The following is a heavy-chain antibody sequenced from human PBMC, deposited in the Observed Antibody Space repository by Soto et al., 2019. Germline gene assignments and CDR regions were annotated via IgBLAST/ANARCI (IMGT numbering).Heavy chain of an antibody. V-gene: IGHV1-2*04. CDR3: ARDFRTYYYDSSGYYDYYYGMDV. Sequence: ASVKVSCKASGYTFTGYYLHWVRQAPGQGLEWMGWINPNSGGTSYAQKFEGWGTMTKDTTSSTAYMELSRLRSDDTAVYYCARDFRTYYYDSSGYYDYYYGMDVWGQGTTVTVSS. D-gene: IGHD3-22*01. CDR2: INPNSGGT. CDR1: GYTFTGYY. J-gene: IGHJ6*02.